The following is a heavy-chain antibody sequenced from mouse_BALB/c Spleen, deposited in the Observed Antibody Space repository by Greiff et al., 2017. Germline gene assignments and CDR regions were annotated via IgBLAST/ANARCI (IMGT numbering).Heavy chain of an antibody. V-gene: IGHV5-6-5*01. J-gene: IGHJ2*01. CDR3: ARGVRLRQGGFDD. Sequence: EVQVVESGGGLVKPGGSLKLSCAASGFTFSSYAMSWVRQTPEKRLEWVASISSGGSTYYPDSVKGRFTISRDNARNILYLQMSSLRSEDTAMYYCARGVRLRQGGFDDWGQGTTLTVSS. D-gene: IGHD2-4*01. CDR1: GFTFSSYA. CDR2: ISSGGST.